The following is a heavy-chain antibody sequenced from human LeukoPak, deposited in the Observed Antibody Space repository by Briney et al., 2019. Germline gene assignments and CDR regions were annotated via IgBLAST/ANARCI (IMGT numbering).Heavy chain of an antibody. D-gene: IGHD6-13*01. CDR2: INPSGGST. CDR3: ARVRTIAGPLGY. J-gene: IGHJ4*02. CDR1: GYTFTSYY. Sequence: GASVNVSCKASGYTFTSYYMHWVRQAPGQGLEWMGIINPSGGSTSYAQKFQGRVTMTRDTSTSTVYMELSSLRSEDTAVYYCARVRTIAGPLGYWGQGTLVTVSS. V-gene: IGHV1-46*01.